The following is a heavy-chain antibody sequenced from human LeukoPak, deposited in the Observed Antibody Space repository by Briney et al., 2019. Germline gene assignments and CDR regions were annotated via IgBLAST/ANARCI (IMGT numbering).Heavy chain of an antibody. J-gene: IGHJ4*02. CDR1: GGTFSSYA. Sequence: ASVKVSCKASGGTFSSYAISWVRQAPGQGLEWMGGIIPIFGTANYAQKFQGRVTITADESTSTAYMELSNLRSEDTAVYYCVLSGSYFGYDYWGQGTLVTVSS. D-gene: IGHD1-26*01. CDR2: IIPIFGTA. CDR3: VLSGSYFGYDY. V-gene: IGHV1-69*13.